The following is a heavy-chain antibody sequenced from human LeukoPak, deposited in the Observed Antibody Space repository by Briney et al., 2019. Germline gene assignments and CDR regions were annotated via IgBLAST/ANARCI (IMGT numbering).Heavy chain of an antibody. V-gene: IGHV3-53*01. D-gene: IGHD2-8*02. CDR2: LYSDTEK. J-gene: IGHJ4*02. CDR3: ARNPSFTGV. CDR1: GFTVSYTY. Sequence: PGGSLRLSCAASGFTVSYTYMNWFRQAPGKGLEWVSVLYSDTEKHYADSVKGRFTISRDSSKSTLFLQMNSPRGEDTAVYYCARNPSFTGVWGQGTLVTVSA.